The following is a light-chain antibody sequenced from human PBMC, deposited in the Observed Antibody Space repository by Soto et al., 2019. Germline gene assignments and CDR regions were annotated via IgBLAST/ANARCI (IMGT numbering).Light chain of an antibody. Sequence: RAKSHATLSVSPGEGATLSCRASQNLSSSLAWYQQKPGQAPRLLIYGASTRATGIPARFSGSGSGTEFTLTISSLQSEDFAVYYCQQYNSWPQTFGQGTKVDIK. V-gene: IGKV3-15*01. CDR3: QQYNSWPQT. J-gene: IGKJ1*01. CDR1: QNLSSS. CDR2: GAS.